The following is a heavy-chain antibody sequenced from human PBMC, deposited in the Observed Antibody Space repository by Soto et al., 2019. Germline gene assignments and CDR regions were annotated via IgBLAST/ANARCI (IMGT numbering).Heavy chain of an antibody. CDR1: GFTFSSYS. V-gene: IGHV3-48*01. CDR2: ISSSSSTI. D-gene: IGHD3-10*01. J-gene: IGHJ4*02. Sequence: EVQLVESGGGLVQPGGSLRLSCAASGFTFSSYSMNWVRQAPGKGLEWVSYISSSSSTIYYADSGKGRFTISRDNAKNSLYLQINSLRAEDTAVYYWARANYYGSPGDFDFWGQGPLVTVSS. CDR3: ARANYYGSPGDFDF.